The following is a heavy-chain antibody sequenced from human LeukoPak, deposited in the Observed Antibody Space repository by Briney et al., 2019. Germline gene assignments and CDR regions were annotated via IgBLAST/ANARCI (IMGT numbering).Heavy chain of an antibody. J-gene: IGHJ5*02. CDR1: GGSISSYY. CDR2: IFYSGSI. D-gene: IGHD1-7*01. Sequence: SETLSLTCTVSGGSISSYYWSWIRQPPGKGLDWIGYIFYSGSINYNPSLKSRVTISADTSKNQFSLKLSSVTAADTAVYYCARTKVGWNSNWFDPWGQGTLVTVSS. V-gene: IGHV4-59*01. CDR3: ARTKVGWNSNWFDP.